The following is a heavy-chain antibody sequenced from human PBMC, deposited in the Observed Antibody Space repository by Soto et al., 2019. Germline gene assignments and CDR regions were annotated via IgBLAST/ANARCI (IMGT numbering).Heavy chain of an antibody. CDR1: GFTFSSYE. D-gene: IGHD4-17*01. Sequence: GGSLRLSCAASGFTFSSYEMNWVRQAPGKGLEWVSYISSSGSTIYYADSVKGRFTISRDNAKNSLYLQMNSLRAEDTAVYYCATGRDYGDYFDYWGQGTLVTVSS. J-gene: IGHJ4*02. CDR3: ATGRDYGDYFDY. V-gene: IGHV3-48*03. CDR2: ISSSGSTI.